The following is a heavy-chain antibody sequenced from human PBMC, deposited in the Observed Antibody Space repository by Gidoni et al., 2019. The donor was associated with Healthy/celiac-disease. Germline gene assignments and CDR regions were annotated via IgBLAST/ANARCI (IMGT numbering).Heavy chain of an antibody. J-gene: IGHJ5*02. CDR1: GFTFSSYA. Sequence: QVQLVESGGGVVQLGRSLRFSCAASGFTFSSYAMHWVRQAPGKGLEWVAVISYDGSNKYYADSVKGRFTISRDNSKNTLYLQMNSLRAEDTAVYYCARFEKDGFDPWGQGTLVTVSS. V-gene: IGHV3-30*04. D-gene: IGHD3-10*01. CDR2: ISYDGSNK. CDR3: ARFEKDGFDP.